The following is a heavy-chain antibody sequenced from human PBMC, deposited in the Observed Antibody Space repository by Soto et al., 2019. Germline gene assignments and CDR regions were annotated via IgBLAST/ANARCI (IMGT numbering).Heavy chain of an antibody. CDR2: IDPSDSYT. V-gene: IGHV5-10-1*01. J-gene: IGHJ4*02. D-gene: IGHD6-13*01. CDR1: GYSFTSYW. CDR3: ARQYSSSWYPFDY. Sequence: PGESLKISCKGSGYSFTSYWISWVRQMPGKGLEWMGRIDPSDSYTNYSPSFQGHVTISADKSISTAYLQWSSLKASDTAMYYCARQYSSSWYPFDYWGQGTLVTVSS.